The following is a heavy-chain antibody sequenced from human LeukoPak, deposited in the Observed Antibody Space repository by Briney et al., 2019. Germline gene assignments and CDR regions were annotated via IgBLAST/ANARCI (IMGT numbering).Heavy chain of an antibody. V-gene: IGHV4-39*01. CDR1: GGSISTSSYS. CDR2: IYYSGST. J-gene: IGHJ4*02. CDR3: ARLGRLYSSSPGLIDY. D-gene: IGHD6-6*01. Sequence: SETLSLTCTVSGGSISTSSYSWGWIRQPPGKGLEWIGRIYYSGSTYYNPSLKSRVTISVDTSKNQFSLKLSSVTAADTAVYYCARLGRLYSSSPGLIDYWGQGTLVTVSS.